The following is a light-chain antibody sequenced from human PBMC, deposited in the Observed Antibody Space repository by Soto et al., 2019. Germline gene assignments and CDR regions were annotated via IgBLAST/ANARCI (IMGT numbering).Light chain of an antibody. J-gene: IGKJ1*01. V-gene: IGKV1-16*01. CDR3: QHYNNWSWT. CDR2: AAS. CDR1: QTIGDN. Sequence: DIQITRSPASLSASMADRVPITCRASQTIGDNLTWYQQKPGTAPNLLIYAASTLQSGVPSRFSGSGSGTDFTLTISSLQSEDFAAYYCQHYNNWSWTFGQGTKVDIK.